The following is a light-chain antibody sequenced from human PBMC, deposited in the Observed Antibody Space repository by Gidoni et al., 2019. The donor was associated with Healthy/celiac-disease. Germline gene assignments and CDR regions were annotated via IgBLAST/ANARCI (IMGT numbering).Light chain of an antibody. V-gene: IGKV1-33*01. CDR2: DAS. CDR3: QQYDNRAST. J-gene: IGKJ2*01. CDR1: QDISNY. Sequence: DIQMTQSPSSLSASVGDRVTITCQASQDISNYLNWYQQKPGKAPKLLIYDASNLETGVPSRFSGSGSGTDFTFTISILQPEDIATYYCQQYDNRASTFGQGTKLEIK.